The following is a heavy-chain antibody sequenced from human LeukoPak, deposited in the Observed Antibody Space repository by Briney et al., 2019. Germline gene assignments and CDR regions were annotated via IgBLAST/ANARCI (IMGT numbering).Heavy chain of an antibody. CDR3: ARGDSIAAAGDYYFDY. Sequence: AASVKVSCKASGYTFTSYDINWVRQATGQGLEWMGWMNPNSGNTGYAQKFQGRVTITRNTSISTAYMELSSLRSEDTAVYYCARGDSIAAAGDYYFDYWGQGTLVTVSS. CDR2: MNPNSGNT. D-gene: IGHD6-13*01. CDR1: GYTFTSYD. V-gene: IGHV1-8*03. J-gene: IGHJ4*02.